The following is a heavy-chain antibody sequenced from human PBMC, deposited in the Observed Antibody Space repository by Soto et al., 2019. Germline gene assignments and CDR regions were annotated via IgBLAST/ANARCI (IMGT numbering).Heavy chain of an antibody. CDR3: ARDFVGASEY. CDR2: IYYSGST. J-gene: IGHJ4*02. Sequence: SETLSLTCTVSGGSISSYYWSWIRQPPGKGLEWIGYIYYSGSTNYNPSLKSRVTISVDTSKNQFSLKLSSVTAADTAMYYCARDFVGASEYWGQGILVTVSS. D-gene: IGHD1-26*01. CDR1: GGSISSYY. V-gene: IGHV4-59*01.